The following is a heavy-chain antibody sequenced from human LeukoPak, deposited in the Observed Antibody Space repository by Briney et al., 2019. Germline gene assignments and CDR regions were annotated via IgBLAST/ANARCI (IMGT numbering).Heavy chain of an antibody. CDR1: GFTFSSYS. D-gene: IGHD6-13*01. CDR3: AKDLRYSSSWYREYYFDY. J-gene: IGHJ4*02. Sequence: GGSLRLSCTASGFTFSSYSMNWVRQAPGKGLEWVSSISTSSSYIYYADSVKGRFTISRDNARNSLYLQMNSLRAEDTAVYYCAKDLRYSSSWYREYYFDYWGQGTLVTVSS. V-gene: IGHV3-21*04. CDR2: ISTSSSYI.